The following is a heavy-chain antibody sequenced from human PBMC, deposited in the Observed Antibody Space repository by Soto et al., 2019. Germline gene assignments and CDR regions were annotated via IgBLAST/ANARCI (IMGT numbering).Heavy chain of an antibody. Sequence: GGSLRLSCAASGFTFSSYAMSWVRQAPGKGLEWVSAISGSGGSTYYADSAKGRFTISRDNSKNTLYLQMNSLRAEDTAVYYCAKRPKRGYSYGPYYFDYWGQGTLVTVSS. V-gene: IGHV3-23*01. CDR2: ISGSGGST. J-gene: IGHJ4*02. D-gene: IGHD5-18*01. CDR1: GFTFSSYA. CDR3: AKRPKRGYSYGPYYFDY.